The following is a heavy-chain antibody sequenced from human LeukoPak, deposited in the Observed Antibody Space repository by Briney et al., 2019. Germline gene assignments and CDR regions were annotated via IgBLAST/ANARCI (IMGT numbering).Heavy chain of an antibody. D-gene: IGHD3-10*01. Sequence: PGGSLRLSCGASGFTFSTYGMSWVRQAPGKGLEWVSAISGSGGNTYYADSVKGRFTISRDNAKNTLYLQMNNLRAEDTAIYYCATDSYVSGSYYRLFYWGQGTLVTVSS. CDR2: ISGSGGNT. CDR3: ATDSYVSGSYYRLFY. V-gene: IGHV3-23*01. J-gene: IGHJ4*02. CDR1: GFTFSTYG.